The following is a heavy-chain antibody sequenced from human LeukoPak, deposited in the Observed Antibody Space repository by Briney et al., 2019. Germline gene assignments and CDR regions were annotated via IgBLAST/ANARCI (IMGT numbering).Heavy chain of an antibody. Sequence: VASVKVSRKASGYTFTSYAMYWVRQAPGQRLEWTGWINAGNGNTKYSQKFQGRVTVTADESTSTAYMELSSLRSEDTAVYYCASMGIVVPAATLFDYWGQGTLVTVSS. CDR1: GYTFTSYA. D-gene: IGHD2-2*01. CDR2: INAGNGNT. CDR3: ASMGIVVPAATLFDY. J-gene: IGHJ4*02. V-gene: IGHV1-3*01.